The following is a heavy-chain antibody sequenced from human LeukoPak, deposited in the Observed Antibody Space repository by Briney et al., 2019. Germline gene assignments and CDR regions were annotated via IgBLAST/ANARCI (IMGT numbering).Heavy chain of an antibody. CDR3: ARAGGDYSSFDY. CDR1: GFTFSSYS. J-gene: IGHJ4*02. D-gene: IGHD4-17*01. V-gene: IGHV3-21*01. CDR2: ISSSSSYI. Sequence: PGGSLRLSCAASGFTFSSYSMNWVRQAPGKGLEWVSSISSSSSYIYCADSVKGRFTISRDNAKNSLYLQMNSLRAEDTAVYYCARAGGDYSSFDYWGQGTLVTVSS.